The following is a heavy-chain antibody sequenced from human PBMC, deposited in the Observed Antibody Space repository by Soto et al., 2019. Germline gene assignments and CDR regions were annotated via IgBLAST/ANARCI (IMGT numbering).Heavy chain of an antibody. CDR2: ISKDGNVK. J-gene: IGHJ4*02. V-gene: IGHV3-30*03. CDR3: TGEVASGY. CDR1: GFTFSSYG. Sequence: PGGSLRLSCAASGFTFSSYGMHWLRQAPGKGLEWVAVISKDGNVKYYAESVKGRFTISRDNSKNTLYLQMNSLGAEDTAAYYCTGEVASGYWGQGTLVTVSS. D-gene: IGHD2-8*02.